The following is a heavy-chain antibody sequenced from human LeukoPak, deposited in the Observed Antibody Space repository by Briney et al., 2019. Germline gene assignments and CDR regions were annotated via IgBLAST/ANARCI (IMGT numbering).Heavy chain of an antibody. CDR2: IYYSGST. D-gene: IGHD6-19*01. J-gene: IGHJ4*02. Sequence: SETLSLTCTVSGGSISSYYWSWIRQPPGKGLEWIGYIYYSGSTDYNPSLKSRVTISVDTSKNQFSLKLRSVTAADTAVYYCARDKSGWGYWGQGTLVTVSS. CDR3: ARDKSGWGY. V-gene: IGHV4-59*01. CDR1: GGSISSYY.